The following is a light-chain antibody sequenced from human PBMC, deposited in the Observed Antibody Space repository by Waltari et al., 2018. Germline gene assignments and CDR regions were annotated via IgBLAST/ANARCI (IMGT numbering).Light chain of an antibody. CDR2: DNV. CDR3: GTWDSSLSAPV. J-gene: IGLJ3*02. V-gene: IGLV1-51*01. CDR1: SSNIGNNY. Sequence: QSVLTQPPSVSAAPGQKVTISCSGSSSNIGNNYVSWYQQFPGTAPKLLIHDNVKRPSGIPDRFSGSKSGTSATLGITGLQTGDEADYYCGTWDSSLSAPVFGGGTKLTVL.